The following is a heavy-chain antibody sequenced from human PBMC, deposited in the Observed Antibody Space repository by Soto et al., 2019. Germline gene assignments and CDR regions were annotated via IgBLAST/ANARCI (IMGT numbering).Heavy chain of an antibody. D-gene: IGHD4-4*01. CDR2: ISYDGSNK. CDR1: GFTFGSYA. CDR3: ARDLSRREDYSNPY. J-gene: IGHJ4*02. Sequence: GGSLRLSCAASGFTFGSYAMHWVRQAPGKGLEWVAVISYDGSNKYYADSVKGRFTISRDSSKNTLYLQMNSLRAEDTAVYYCARDLSRREDYSNPYWGQGTLVTVSS. V-gene: IGHV3-30-3*01.